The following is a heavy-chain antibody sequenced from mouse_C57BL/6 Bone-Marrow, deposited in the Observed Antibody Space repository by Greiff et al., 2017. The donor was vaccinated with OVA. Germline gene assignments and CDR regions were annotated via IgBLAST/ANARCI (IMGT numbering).Heavy chain of an antibody. D-gene: IGHD2-4*01. V-gene: IGHV1-82*01. Sequence: LVESGPELVKPGASVKISCKASGYAFSSSWMNWVKQRPGKGLEWIGRIYPGDGDTNYNGKFKGKATLTADKSSSTAYMQLSSLTSEDSAVYFCASLQLYYDSLYWGKGTLVTVSA. CDR1: GYAFSSSW. CDR2: IYPGDGDT. CDR3: ASLQLYYDSLY. J-gene: IGHJ3*01.